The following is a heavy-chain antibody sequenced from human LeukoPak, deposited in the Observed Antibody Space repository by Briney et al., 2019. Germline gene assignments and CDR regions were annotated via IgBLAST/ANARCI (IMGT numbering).Heavy chain of an antibody. CDR2: INHSGST. V-gene: IGHV4-34*01. CDR1: VGSISGYY. Sequence: PSETLSLTCAVYVGSISGYYWSWIRQPPGKGLEWIGEINHSGSTNYNPSLKSRVTISVDTSKNQFSLKLSSVTAADTAVYYCARGITMVRGVIIPFDYWGQGTLVTVSS. CDR3: ARGITMVRGVIIPFDY. J-gene: IGHJ4*02. D-gene: IGHD3-10*01.